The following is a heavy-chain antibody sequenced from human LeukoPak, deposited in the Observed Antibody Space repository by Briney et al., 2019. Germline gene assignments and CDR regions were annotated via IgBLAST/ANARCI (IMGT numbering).Heavy chain of an antibody. CDR1: GYSFTSYW. V-gene: IGHV5-51*01. D-gene: IGHD3-10*01. J-gene: IGHJ5*02. CDR2: IYPGDSDT. Sequence: GESLKISCKGSGYSFTSYWIGWVRQMPGKGLEWMGIIYPGDSDTRYSPSFQGQVTISADKSISTAYLQWSSLKASDTAMYYCARLGSDYYYAPNWFDPWGRGTLVTVSS. CDR3: ARLGSDYYYAPNWFDP.